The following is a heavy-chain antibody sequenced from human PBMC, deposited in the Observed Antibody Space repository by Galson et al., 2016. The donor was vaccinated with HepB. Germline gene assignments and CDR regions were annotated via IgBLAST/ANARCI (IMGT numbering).Heavy chain of an antibody. CDR3: ARARGFYDAFNV. J-gene: IGHJ3*01. CDR2: ISGSGANT. D-gene: IGHD3-3*01. CDR1: GFTFSDYA. Sequence: SLRLSCAASGFTFSDYAMTWVRQAPGKGLGWLATISGSGANTWLSDSVKGRLTVSRGNSGNTLYLEINRLRAEDTALYYCARARGFYDAFNVWGQGAMVTVSS. V-gene: IGHV3-23*01.